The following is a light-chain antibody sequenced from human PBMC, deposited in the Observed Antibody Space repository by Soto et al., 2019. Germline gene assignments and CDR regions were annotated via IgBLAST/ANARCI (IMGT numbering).Light chain of an antibody. CDR1: QGISNY. V-gene: IGKV1-27*01. CDR2: DAS. Sequence: DIPMTQSPSSLSASVGDRVTITCRASQGISNYLVWYQQKPGKIPKLLIYDASTLQSGVPSRFSVSGSGTDFTLTISSLQPEDVATYYCQKYNPDPFTFGPGTKVNI. J-gene: IGKJ3*01. CDR3: QKYNPDPFT.